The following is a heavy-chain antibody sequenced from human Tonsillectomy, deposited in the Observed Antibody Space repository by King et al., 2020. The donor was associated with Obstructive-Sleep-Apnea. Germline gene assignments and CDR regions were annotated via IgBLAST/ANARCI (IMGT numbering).Heavy chain of an antibody. CDR3: AKRVDTAMVFDY. D-gene: IGHD5-18*01. V-gene: IGHV3-23*04. Sequence: VQLVESGGGLVQPGGSLRLSCAASGFTFSNYAISWVRQAPGKGLEGVSAINTGGGTTYYANSVKGRFTISRDNSKNTLYLPMNSLRAEDTAVYYCAKRVDTAMVFDYWGQGTLVTVSS. CDR2: INTGGGTT. CDR1: GFTFSNYA. J-gene: IGHJ4*02.